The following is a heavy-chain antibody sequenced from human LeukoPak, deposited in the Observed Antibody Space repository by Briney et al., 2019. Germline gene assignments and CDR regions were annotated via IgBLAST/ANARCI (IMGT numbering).Heavy chain of an antibody. CDR1: GYTFTNYD. D-gene: IGHD1-26*01. CDR3: ARGKYSGSSYWFDP. J-gene: IGHJ5*02. CDR2: MHPITDNT. V-gene: IGHV1-8*01. Sequence: GASVKVSCTPSGYTFTNYDINWVRQATGQGLERMGWMHPITDNTGYAQKFQGRVTMTRNTSISTAFMELSSLTSDDTAVYYCARGKYSGSSYWFDPWGQGTLVTVSS.